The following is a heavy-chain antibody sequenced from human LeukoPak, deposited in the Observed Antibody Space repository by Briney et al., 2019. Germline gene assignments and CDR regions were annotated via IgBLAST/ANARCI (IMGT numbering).Heavy chain of an antibody. Sequence: ASVKVSCKASGYPFTGYYMHWVRQALGQGLEWMGWINPNSGGTNYAQKFQGRVTMTRDTSISTAYMELSRLRSDDTAVYYCARDLSDYDILTGYLRDDYWGQGTLVTVSS. V-gene: IGHV1-2*02. J-gene: IGHJ4*02. CDR1: GYPFTGYY. CDR3: ARDLSDYDILTGYLRDDY. CDR2: INPNSGGT. D-gene: IGHD3-9*01.